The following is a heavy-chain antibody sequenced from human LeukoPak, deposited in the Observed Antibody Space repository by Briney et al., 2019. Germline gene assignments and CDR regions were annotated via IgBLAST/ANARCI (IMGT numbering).Heavy chain of an antibody. V-gene: IGHV4-59*01. J-gene: IGHJ3*02. CDR3: ARDSVAVEYIDAFDI. CDR2: IYYSGST. D-gene: IGHD6-19*01. CDR1: GGSISSYY. Sequence: SETLSLTCTVSGGSISSYYWSWIRQPPGKGLEWIGYIYYSGSTNYNPSLKSRVTMSVDTSKNQFSLKLSSVTAADTAVYYCARDSVAVEYIDAFDIWGQGTMVTVSS.